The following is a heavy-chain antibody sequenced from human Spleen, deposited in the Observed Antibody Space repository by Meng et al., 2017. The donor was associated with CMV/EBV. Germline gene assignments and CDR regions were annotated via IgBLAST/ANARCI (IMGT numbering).Heavy chain of an antibody. D-gene: IGHD3-16*01. Sequence: QVQRVLPGADVKKHGVSVKVSWQASVYTFTRCGISWVRQAPGQGLEWMGWISAYNGNTNYSQKLQGRVTMTTDTSTSTAYMELRSLRSDDTAVYYCASGENYGGGYFDYWGQGTLVTVSS. CDR1: VYTFTRCG. CDR3: ASGENYGGGYFDY. J-gene: IGHJ4*02. CDR2: ISAYNGNT. V-gene: IGHV1-18*01.